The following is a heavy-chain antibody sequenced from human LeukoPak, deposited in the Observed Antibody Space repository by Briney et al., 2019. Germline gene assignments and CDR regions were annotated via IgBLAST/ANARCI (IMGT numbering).Heavy chain of an antibody. CDR1: GFTFSSYA. CDR3: AKGSAVSRPYYFDY. CDR2: ITGGGGDT. D-gene: IGHD4/OR15-4a*01. J-gene: IGHJ4*02. Sequence: GGSLRLSCAASGFTFSSYAMSWVRQAPGEGLEWVSAITGGGGDTFHADSVKGRFTISRDNSKNTVYLQMNSLRAEDMAVYYCAKGSAVSRPYYFDYWGQGTLVTVSS. V-gene: IGHV3-23*01.